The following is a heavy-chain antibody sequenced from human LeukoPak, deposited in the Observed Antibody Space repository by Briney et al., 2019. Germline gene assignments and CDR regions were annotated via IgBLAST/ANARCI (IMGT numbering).Heavy chain of an antibody. CDR2: IYYSGST. V-gene: IGHV4-31*03. D-gene: IGHD3-16*02. J-gene: IGHJ4*02. Sequence: SETLSLTCTVSGGSISSGGYYWSWIRQHPGKGLEWIGYIYYSGSTYYNPSLKSRVTISVDTSKNQFSLKLSPVTAADTAVYYCARVTLGELSPYFDYWGQGTLVTVSS. CDR3: ARVTLGELSPYFDY. CDR1: GGSISSGGYY.